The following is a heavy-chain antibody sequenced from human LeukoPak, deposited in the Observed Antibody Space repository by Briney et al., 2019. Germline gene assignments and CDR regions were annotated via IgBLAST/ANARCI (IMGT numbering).Heavy chain of an antibody. D-gene: IGHD2-2*01. J-gene: IGHJ1*01. CDR2: ISYDGSNK. V-gene: IGHV3-30-3*01. Sequence: GGSLRLSCAASGFTFSSYAMHWVRQAPGKGLEWVAVISYDGSNKYYADSVKGRFTISRDNSKNTLYLQMNSLRAEDTAVYYCAKDLRGYCSSTSCPIQHWARAPWSPSPQ. CDR1: GFTFSSYA. CDR3: AKDLRGYCSSTSCPIQH.